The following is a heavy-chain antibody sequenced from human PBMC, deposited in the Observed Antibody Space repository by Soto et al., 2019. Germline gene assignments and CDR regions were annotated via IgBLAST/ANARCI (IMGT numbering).Heavy chain of an antibody. D-gene: IGHD6-19*01. CDR1: GYPFSSYG. CDR2: TWYDGGNK. CDR3: ARGGLSSGWYFGY. Sequence: PGGSLRLSCAASGYPFSSYGMHWVRQAPGKGLEWVAMTWYDGGNKYYADSVKGRFTISKDNSKNTLYLQMNSLRAEDTAVYYCARGGLSSGWYFGYWGQGTLVTVSS. V-gene: IGHV3-33*01. J-gene: IGHJ4*02.